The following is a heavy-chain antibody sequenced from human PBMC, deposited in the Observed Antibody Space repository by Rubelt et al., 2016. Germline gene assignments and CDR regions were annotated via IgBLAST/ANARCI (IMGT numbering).Heavy chain of an antibody. Sequence: QLQLHESGPGLVEPSESLSLTCTVSGDSMRNGVHYWGLIRQPPGKGLEWIGSVDQSGITYYNPSLKSRVRLSMDTSKNEFSLNLKAMTVADTAIYYCAREKVLSGFLHWGQGALVTVSS. J-gene: IGHJ1*01. D-gene: IGHD1-26*01. CDR1: GDSMRNGVHY. V-gene: IGHV4-39*07. CDR3: AREKVLSGFLH. CDR2: VDQSGIT.